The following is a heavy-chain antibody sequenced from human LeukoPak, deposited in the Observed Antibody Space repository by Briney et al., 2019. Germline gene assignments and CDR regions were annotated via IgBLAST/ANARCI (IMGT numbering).Heavy chain of an antibody. D-gene: IGHD5-24*01. CDR2: INKDGSER. J-gene: IGHJ4*02. V-gene: IGHV3-7*03. Sequence: GSLRLSCVVSGFTFNRCWMNWVRRAPGKGLEWVGNINKDGSERNYGDSVGRFTISRDNVKSLLFLQMNSLRAKDTAVYYCARDRTGHNPGDYWGQGTLVTVSA. CDR1: GFTFNRCW. CDR3: ARDRTGHNPGDY.